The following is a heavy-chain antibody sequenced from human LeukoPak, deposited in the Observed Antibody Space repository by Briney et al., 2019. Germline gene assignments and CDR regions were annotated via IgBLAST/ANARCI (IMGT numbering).Heavy chain of an antibody. Sequence: GGSLRLSCAASGFTFSSYWMHWVRQAPGKGLVWVSRINTDGSSTSYADSVKGRFTISRDNAKNTLYLQMNSLRAEDTAVYYCARDRTGSGWYDAVGYWGQGTLVTVSS. J-gene: IGHJ4*02. CDR2: INTDGSST. V-gene: IGHV3-74*01. CDR3: ARDRTGSGWYDAVGY. D-gene: IGHD6-19*01. CDR1: GFTFSSYW.